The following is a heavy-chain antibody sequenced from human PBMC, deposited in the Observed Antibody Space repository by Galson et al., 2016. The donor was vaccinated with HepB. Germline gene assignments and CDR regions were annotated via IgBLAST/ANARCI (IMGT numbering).Heavy chain of an antibody. J-gene: IGHJ6*02. CDR1: GGSVTSGNFY. D-gene: IGHD6-19*01. V-gene: IGHV4-61*01. CDR3: ARDQWLDHYHYYGMDV. CDR2: IYYSGST. Sequence: SETLSLTCTVSGGSVTSGNFYWSWIRQPPGKGLEWIGYIYYSGSTRYNPSLKSRVTISVDTSKNQFSLKLSSVTAADTAVYYCARDQWLDHYHYYGMDVWGQGTTVTVSS.